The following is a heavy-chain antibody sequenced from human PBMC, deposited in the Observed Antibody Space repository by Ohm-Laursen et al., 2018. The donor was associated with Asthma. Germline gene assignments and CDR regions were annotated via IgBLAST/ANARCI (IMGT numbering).Heavy chain of an antibody. CDR1: GYTFSRYS. Sequence: SLRLSCAASGYTFSRYSIHWVRQVPGKGLEWVASISTASTFIYYADSVRGRFTTSRDNAENSVYLQMNSLRAEDTAVYYCARAPLGIAVAVDYWGQGTLVTVSS. CDR2: ISTASTFI. V-gene: IGHV3-21*04. J-gene: IGHJ4*02. CDR3: ARAPLGIAVAVDY. D-gene: IGHD6-19*01.